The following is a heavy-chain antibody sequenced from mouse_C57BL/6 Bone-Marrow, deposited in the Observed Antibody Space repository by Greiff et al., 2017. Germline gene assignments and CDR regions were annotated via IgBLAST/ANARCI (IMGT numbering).Heavy chain of an antibody. CDR3: ARDYDYDGLFAY. CDR2: IHPNSGST. CDR1: GYTFTSYW. D-gene: IGHD2-4*01. J-gene: IGHJ3*01. Sequence: QVQLQQPGAELVKPGASVKLSCKASGYTFTSYWMHWAKQRPGQGLEWIGMIHPNSGSTNYNEKFKSKATLTVDKSSSTAYMQLSSLTSEDSAVYYCARDYDYDGLFAYWGQGTLVTVSA. V-gene: IGHV1-64*01.